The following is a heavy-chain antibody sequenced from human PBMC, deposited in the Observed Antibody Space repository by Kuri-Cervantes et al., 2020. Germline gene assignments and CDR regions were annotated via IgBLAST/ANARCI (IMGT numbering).Heavy chain of an antibody. CDR3: AKDHLLTYYDSSGYLDY. J-gene: IGHJ4*02. V-gene: IGHV3-30*09. CDR1: GFDLSGYT. D-gene: IGHD3-22*01. CDR2: VSFDGKKA. Sequence: GESLKISCEGSGFDLSGYTLHWVRQAPGLALEWVASVSFDGKKAYYAGSVKGRFAISRDNSKNTLYLQMNSLRAEDTAVYYCAKDHLLTYYDSSGYLDYWGQGTLVTVSS.